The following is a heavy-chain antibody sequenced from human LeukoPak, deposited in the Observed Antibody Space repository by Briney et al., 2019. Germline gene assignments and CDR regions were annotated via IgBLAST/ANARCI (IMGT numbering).Heavy chain of an antibody. Sequence: GSLRLSCAASGFTFSGYGMHWVRQAPGKGLEWVAVISYDGSNKYYADSVKGRFTISRDNSKNTLYLQMNSLRAEDTAVYYCAKDQPYSDYWGQGTLVTVSS. CDR1: GFTFSGYG. V-gene: IGHV3-30*18. J-gene: IGHJ4*02. CDR2: ISYDGSNK. CDR3: AKDQPYSDY.